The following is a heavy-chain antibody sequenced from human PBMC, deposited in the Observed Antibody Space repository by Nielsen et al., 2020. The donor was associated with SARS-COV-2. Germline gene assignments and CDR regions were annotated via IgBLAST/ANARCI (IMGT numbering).Heavy chain of an antibody. CDR3: ARGRRYCSGGSCYSSRFSYYYYGMDV. CDR2: IYYSGST. D-gene: IGHD2-15*01. Sequence: WIRQPPGKGLEWIGSIYYSGSTYYNPSLKSRVTISVDTSKNQFSLKLSSVTAADTAVYYCARGRRYCSGGSCYSSRFSYYYYGMDVWGQGTTVTVSS. J-gene: IGHJ6*02. V-gene: IGHV4-39*01.